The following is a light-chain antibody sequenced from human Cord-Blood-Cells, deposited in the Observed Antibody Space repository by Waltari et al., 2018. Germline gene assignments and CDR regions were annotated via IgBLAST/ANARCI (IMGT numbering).Light chain of an antibody. CDR3: QQRSNWPLT. Sequence: IVLTQSPPTLSLSPGERDTLSCRDSQSVSSYLAWYQQKPGQAPRLLIYDASNRATGIPARFSGSGSGTDFTLTISSLEPEDFAVYYCQQRSNWPLTFGGGTKVEIK. J-gene: IGKJ4*01. CDR2: DAS. V-gene: IGKV3-11*01. CDR1: QSVSSY.